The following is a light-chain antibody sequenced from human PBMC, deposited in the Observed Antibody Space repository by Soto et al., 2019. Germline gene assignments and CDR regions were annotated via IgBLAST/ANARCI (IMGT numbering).Light chain of an antibody. V-gene: IGKV3-20*01. J-gene: IGKJ1*01. CDR1: QSVRGSY. CDR2: DAS. CDR3: QHYGSSPWT. Sequence: EIGLTQSPGTLSLSPEERATLSCRASQSVRGSYLAWYQQKPGQAPRLLIYDASSRATGIPDRFSGSGSGTDFTLTVSRLEPEDFAVYYCQHYGSSPWTFGQGTKVDIK.